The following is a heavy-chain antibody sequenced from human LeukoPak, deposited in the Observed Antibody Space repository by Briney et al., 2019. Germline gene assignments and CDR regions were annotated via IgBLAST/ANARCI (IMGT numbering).Heavy chain of an antibody. V-gene: IGHV4-59*12. CDR3: ARDPGIAVAGPGP. CDR1: GGSISSYY. J-gene: IGHJ5*02. Sequence: SETLSLTCTVSGGSISSYYWSWIRQPPGKGLEWIGYIYYSGSTNYNPPLKSRVTMSVDTSKNQFSLKLSSVTAADTAVYYCARDPGIAVAGPGPWGQGTLVTVSS. CDR2: IYYSGST. D-gene: IGHD6-19*01.